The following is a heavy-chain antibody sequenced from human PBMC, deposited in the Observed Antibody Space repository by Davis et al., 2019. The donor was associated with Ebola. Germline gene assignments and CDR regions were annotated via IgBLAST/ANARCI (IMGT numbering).Heavy chain of an antibody. D-gene: IGHD6-19*01. Sequence: AASVKVSCKASGGTFSDYAIHWVRQAPGQGLEWMGGIVPVFKTTHYSQQFQGRVTMTRDTSTSTVYMELSSLRSEDTAVYYCARGGIAVAAPGAFDIWGQGTMVTVSS. CDR3: ARGGIAVAAPGAFDI. CDR2: IVPVFKTT. J-gene: IGHJ3*02. CDR1: GGTFSDYA. V-gene: IGHV1-69*05.